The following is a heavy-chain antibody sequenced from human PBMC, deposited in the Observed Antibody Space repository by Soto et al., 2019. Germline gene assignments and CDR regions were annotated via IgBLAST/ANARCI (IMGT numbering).Heavy chain of an antibody. Sequence: PGGSLRLSCAASGFTFSSYAMHWVRQAPGKGLEWVAVISYDGSNKYYADSVKGRFTISRDNSKNTLYLQMNSLRAEDTAVYYCARGGPLVIIFGENWFDPWGQGTLVTVSS. D-gene: IGHD3-9*01. CDR1: GFTFSSYA. V-gene: IGHV3-30-3*01. CDR2: ISYDGSNK. CDR3: ARGGPLVIIFGENWFDP. J-gene: IGHJ5*02.